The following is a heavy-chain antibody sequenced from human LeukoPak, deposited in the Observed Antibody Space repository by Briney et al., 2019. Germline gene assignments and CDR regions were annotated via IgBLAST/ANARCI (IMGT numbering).Heavy chain of an antibody. CDR3: ARVEAMGYFDY. V-gene: IGHV4-59*01. CDR2: IYYSGST. Sequence: SETLSLTCTVSGGSISSYYWSWIRQPPGKGLEWIGYIYYSGSTNYNPSLKSRVTISVGTSKNQFSLKLSSVTAADTAVYYCARVEAMGYFDYWGQGTLVTVSS. J-gene: IGHJ4*02. CDR1: GGSISSYY. D-gene: IGHD5-18*01.